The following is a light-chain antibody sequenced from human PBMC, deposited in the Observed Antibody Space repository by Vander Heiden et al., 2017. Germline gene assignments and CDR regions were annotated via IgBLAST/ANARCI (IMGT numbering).Light chain of an antibody. CDR1: STNIGRNT. CDR3: AAWDDSLVL. J-gene: IGLJ2*01. Sequence: QSALTQPTSASGTPGQRVTIPCSGSSTNIGRNTGTWYQQLPGQAPKVLMYGINQRPSGVPDRFSGSKSGTTAFLAISGLQSEDEAVYYCAAWDDSLVLFGGGTNRTVL. CDR2: GIN. V-gene: IGLV1-44*01.